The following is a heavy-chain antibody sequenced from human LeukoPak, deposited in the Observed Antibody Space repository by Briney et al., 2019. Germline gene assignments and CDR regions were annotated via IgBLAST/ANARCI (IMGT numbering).Heavy chain of an antibody. CDR2: IYYSGTT. Sequence: PSETLSLTCAVYGGSFSGYYWSWIRQPPGKGPEWIGYIYYSGTTSYNPSLTSRVTISIDTSKNQFSLKLTSVTAADTAVYYCARHDPSKNGAYDIWGQGAMVTVSS. CDR3: ARHDPSKNGAYDI. V-gene: IGHV4-59*08. CDR1: GGSFSGYY. D-gene: IGHD4-11*01. J-gene: IGHJ3*02.